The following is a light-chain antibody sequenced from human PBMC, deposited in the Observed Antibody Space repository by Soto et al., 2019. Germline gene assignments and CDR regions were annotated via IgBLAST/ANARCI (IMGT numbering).Light chain of an antibody. Sequence: QSALTQPASVSGSPGQSITIPGTGTSSDVGGYNFVSWYQQYPGKAPKLMISDVTNRPSGVSNRFSASKSGNTASLTISWLHAEDEANYYCSSYTISSTLVVFGGGTQLPVL. CDR3: SSYTISSTLVV. V-gene: IGLV2-14*01. CDR2: DVT. CDR1: SSDVGGYNF. J-gene: IGLJ2*01.